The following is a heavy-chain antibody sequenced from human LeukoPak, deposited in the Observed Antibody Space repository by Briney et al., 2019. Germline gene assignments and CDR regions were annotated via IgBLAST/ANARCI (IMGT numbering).Heavy chain of an antibody. CDR2: INDNGGGS. V-gene: IGHV3-23*01. CDR1: GFTFSRYA. CDR3: AKGHTVGALYYFDY. D-gene: IGHD1-26*01. J-gene: IGHJ4*02. Sequence: GGSLRLSRAASGFTFSRYAMSWVRQAPGKGLEWVSTINDNGGGSYSADSVRGRFTISRDNSKNTLSLQMNSLRAEDTAVYYCAKGHTVGALYYFDYWGQGTLVTVSS.